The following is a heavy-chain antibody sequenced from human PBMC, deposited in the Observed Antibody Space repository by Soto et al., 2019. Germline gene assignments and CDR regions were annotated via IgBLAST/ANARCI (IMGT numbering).Heavy chain of an antibody. CDR2: IIPIFGTA. CDR1: VWGLSTDA. J-gene: IGHJ4*02. D-gene: IGHD3-22*01. Sequence: SVNRSRKGFVWGLSTDAVGWVRQAPGQGLEWMGGIIPIFGTANYAQKFQGRVTITADKSTSTAYMELSSLRSEDTGVYYRASISGYYDYWGQGPMVTVPS. CDR3: ASISGYYDY. V-gene: IGHV1-69*06.